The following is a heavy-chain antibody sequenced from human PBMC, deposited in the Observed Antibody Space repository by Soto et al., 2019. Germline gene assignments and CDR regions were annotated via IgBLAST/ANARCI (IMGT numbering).Heavy chain of an antibody. D-gene: IGHD6-13*01. CDR1: GGTFSSYA. Sequence: QVQLVQSGAEVKKPGSSVKVSCKASGGTFSSYAISWVRQAPGQGLEWMGGIIPIFGTANYAQKFQGRVTITADKSTSTAYMELSSLRSQDTAVYYSGVAVAGEYYYYYGMDVWGQGTTVTVSS. CDR3: GVAVAGEYYYYYGMDV. J-gene: IGHJ6*02. CDR2: IIPIFGTA. V-gene: IGHV1-69*06.